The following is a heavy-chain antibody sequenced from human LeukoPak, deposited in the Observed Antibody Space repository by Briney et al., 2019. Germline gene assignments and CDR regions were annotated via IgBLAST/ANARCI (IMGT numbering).Heavy chain of an antibody. CDR2: IRYDGSNK. Sequence: GGSLRLSCAASGFTFSSYGMHWVRQAPGKGLEWVAFIRYDGSNKYYADSVKGRFTISRDNSKNTLYLQMNSLRAEDTAVYYCAKDSLRYRGYSSSWYAYYYMDVWGKGTTVAVSS. CDR3: AKDSLRYRGYSSSWYAYYYMDV. CDR1: GFTFSSYG. V-gene: IGHV3-30*02. D-gene: IGHD6-13*01. J-gene: IGHJ6*03.